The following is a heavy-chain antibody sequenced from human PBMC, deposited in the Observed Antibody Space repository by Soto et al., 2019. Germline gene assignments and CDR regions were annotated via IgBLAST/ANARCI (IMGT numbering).Heavy chain of an antibody. D-gene: IGHD3-3*01. CDR1: GFTFSSYA. J-gene: IGHJ4*02. Sequence: GGSLRLSCAASGFTFSSYAMHWVRQAPGKGLEYVSAISSNGGSTYYADSVKGRFTISRDNSKNTLYLQMGSLRAEDMAVYYCARDQAPTIFGVVDYWGQGTLVTVS. CDR2: ISSNGGST. CDR3: ARDQAPTIFGVVDY. V-gene: IGHV3-64*02.